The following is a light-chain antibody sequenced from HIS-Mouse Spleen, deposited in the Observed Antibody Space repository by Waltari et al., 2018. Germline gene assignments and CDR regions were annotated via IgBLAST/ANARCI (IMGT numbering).Light chain of an antibody. CDR1: QSVSSY. Sequence: EIVLTQSPATLSLSPGERATLSCRASQSVSSYLAWYQQKPGQAPRLLIYDASNGTTGITDMFSRSGSETDFTLNISSVEPEDFAVYYCQQRSNWLTFGGGTKVGIK. V-gene: IGKV3-11*01. CDR2: DAS. J-gene: IGKJ4*01. CDR3: QQRSNWLT.